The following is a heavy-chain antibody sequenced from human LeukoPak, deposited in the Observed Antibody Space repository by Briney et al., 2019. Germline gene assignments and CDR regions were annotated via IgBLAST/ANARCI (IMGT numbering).Heavy chain of an antibody. CDR2: ISGSGGST. CDR1: GFTFSSYA. V-gene: IGHV3-23*01. D-gene: IGHD3-10*01. J-gene: IGHJ4*02. Sequence: PGGSLRLSCAASGFTFSSYAMSWVRQALGKGLEWVSAISGSGGSTYYADSVKGRFTISRDNSKNTLYLQMNSLRAEDTAVYYCAKIAGGWFGELLSHYYFDYWGQGTLVTVSS. CDR3: AKIAGGWFGELLSHYYFDY.